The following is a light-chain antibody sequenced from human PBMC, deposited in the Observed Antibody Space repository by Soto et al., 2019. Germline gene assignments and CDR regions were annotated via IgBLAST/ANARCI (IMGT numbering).Light chain of an antibody. Sequence: QSALTQPASVSGSPGQSITISCTGTSSDVGGYNYVPWYQRHPGKAPKLRIYEVSNRPSGVSNRFSGSKSGNTASLTISGLQAEDEADYYCSSYTSSSTPYVFGTGTELTVL. V-gene: IGLV2-14*01. CDR1: SSDVGGYNY. CDR3: SSYTSSSTPYV. J-gene: IGLJ1*01. CDR2: EVS.